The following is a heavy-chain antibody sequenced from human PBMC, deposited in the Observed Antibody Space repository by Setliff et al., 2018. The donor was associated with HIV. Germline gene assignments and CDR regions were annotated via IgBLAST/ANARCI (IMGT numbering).Heavy chain of an antibody. Sequence: GASVKVSCKAPGYSFINYAMNWVRQAPGQGLEWMGWINTQTGSPTYAQAFTGRFVFSVDTSVTTAYLQISSLKAEDTAIYYCARALYGDYGGDVNWMDPWGQGTLVTVSS. D-gene: IGHD4-17*01. CDR1: GYSFINYA. V-gene: IGHV7-4-1*02. CDR3: ARALYGDYGGDVNWMDP. J-gene: IGHJ5*02. CDR2: INTQTGSP.